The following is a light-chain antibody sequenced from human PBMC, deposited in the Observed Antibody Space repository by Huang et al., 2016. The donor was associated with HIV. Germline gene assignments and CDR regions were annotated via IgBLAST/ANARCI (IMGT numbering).Light chain of an antibody. CDR1: QNIGTY. CDR3: QQRSNWPLT. Sequence: EIVLTQSPVTLSLSPGKRATFSCRASQNIGTYLAWYQHRPGQGPRLLVYDASIRATDIPARFSGSGSGTGFTLTIDSLDPEDFAVYYCQQRSNWPLTCGGGTKVEIK. V-gene: IGKV3-11*01. J-gene: IGKJ4*01. CDR2: DAS.